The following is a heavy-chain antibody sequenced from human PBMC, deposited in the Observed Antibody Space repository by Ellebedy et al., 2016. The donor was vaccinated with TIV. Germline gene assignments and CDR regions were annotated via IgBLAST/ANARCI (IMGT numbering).Heavy chain of an antibody. CDR2: ISAYNGNT. J-gene: IGHJ6*02. Sequence: ASVKVSCKASGYTFTGYYIHWVRQAPGQGLEWMGWISAYNGNTNYAQKLQGRVTMTTDTSTSTAYMELSSLRSEDTAVYYCARMVVATGGYYGMDVWGQGTTVTVSS. CDR1: GYTFTGYY. V-gene: IGHV1-18*04. CDR3: ARMVVATGGYYGMDV. D-gene: IGHD2-15*01.